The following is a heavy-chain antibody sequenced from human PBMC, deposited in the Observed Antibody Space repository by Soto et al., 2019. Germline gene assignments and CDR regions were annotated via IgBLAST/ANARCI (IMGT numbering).Heavy chain of an antibody. CDR1: GGSISSYY. CDR2: IYYSGST. V-gene: IGHV4-59*08. CDR3: ARRDGSCFDY. J-gene: IGHJ4*02. Sequence: QVQLQESGPGLVKPSETLSLTCTVSGGSISSYYWSWIRQPPGKGLEWIGYIYYSGSTNYNPSLKRRVTISVDTSKNQFSLKLSSVTAADTAVYYCARRDGSCFDYWGQGTLVTVSS.